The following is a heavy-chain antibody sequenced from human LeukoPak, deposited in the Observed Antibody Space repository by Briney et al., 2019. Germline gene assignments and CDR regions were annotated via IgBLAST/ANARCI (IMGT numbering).Heavy chain of an antibody. CDR1: GFTFSSYA. D-gene: IGHD2-15*01. CDR2: ISYDGSNK. V-gene: IGHV3-30*04. J-gene: IGHJ4*02. CDR3: AREWLHCSGGSCFDY. Sequence: GGSLRLSCAASGFTFSSYAMHWVRQAPGKGLEWVAVISYDGSNKYYTDSVKGRFTISRDNSKNTLYPQMNSLRAEDTAVYYCAREWLHCSGGSCFDYWGQGTLVTVSS.